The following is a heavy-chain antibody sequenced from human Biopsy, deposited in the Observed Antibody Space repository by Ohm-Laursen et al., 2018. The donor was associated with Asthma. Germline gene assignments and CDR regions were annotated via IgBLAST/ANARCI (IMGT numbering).Heavy chain of an antibody. CDR2: LSHDNNYK. CDR3: ARDPGINVEPGHWSFDL. CDR1: GFNLNTYS. J-gene: IGHJ2*01. V-gene: IGHV3-30*04. Sequence: SLRLSCAASGFNLNTYSVAWVRQAPGEGLAWVATLSHDNNYKGYADSAKGRFTISRDFSKTSVYLQMNSLRLEDTAFYYCARDPGINVEPGHWSFDLWGRGTLVTVSS. D-gene: IGHD1-14*01.